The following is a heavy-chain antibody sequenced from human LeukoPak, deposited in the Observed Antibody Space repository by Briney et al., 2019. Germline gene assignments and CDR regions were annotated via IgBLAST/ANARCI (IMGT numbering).Heavy chain of an antibody. Sequence: PSETLSLTCAVYGGSFSGYYWSWIRQPPGKGLEWIGEINHSGSTNCNPSLKSRVTISVDTSKNQFSLKLSSVTAADTAVYYCARGGYYGDYGYWGQGTLVTVSS. J-gene: IGHJ4*02. CDR1: GGSFSGYY. D-gene: IGHD4-17*01. V-gene: IGHV4-34*01. CDR2: INHSGST. CDR3: ARGGYYGDYGY.